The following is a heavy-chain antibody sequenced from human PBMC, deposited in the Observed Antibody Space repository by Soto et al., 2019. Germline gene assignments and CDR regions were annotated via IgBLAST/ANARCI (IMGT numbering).Heavy chain of an antibody. V-gene: IGHV1-18*01. Sequence: ASVKVSCKSSGYTFISHSITWVRQAPGQGLEWMGRISAYNGNTNYAQKLQGRVTMTTDTSTNTAYMELRNLRSDDTAVYYCARGAFCGGAPEFRYMDVWVQGTTVTVSS. CDR3: ARGAFCGGAPEFRYMDV. CDR1: GYTFISHS. CDR2: ISAYNGNT. D-gene: IGHD2-21*01. J-gene: IGHJ6*02.